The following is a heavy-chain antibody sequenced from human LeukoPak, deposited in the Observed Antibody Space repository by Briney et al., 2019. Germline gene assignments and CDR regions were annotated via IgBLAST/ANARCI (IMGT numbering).Heavy chain of an antibody. CDR1: GYSFNTFG. CDR3: ARDVGVSGLLLDFDY. D-gene: IGHD2-21*01. Sequence: GDSVKVSCTTSGYSFNTFGLTWVRQAPGQGLEWLGWISPYNGKTNYAPKVQGRVTLTTDTSARTAYMELRSLRSDDTAVYYCARDVGVSGLLLDFDYWGKGTLVTVSS. V-gene: IGHV1-18*01. CDR2: ISPYNGKT. J-gene: IGHJ4*02.